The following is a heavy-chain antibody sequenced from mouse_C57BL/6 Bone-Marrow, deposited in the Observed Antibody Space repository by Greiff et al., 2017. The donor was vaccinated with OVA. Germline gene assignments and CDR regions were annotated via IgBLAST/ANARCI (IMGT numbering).Heavy chain of an antibody. CDR2: IHPNSGST. V-gene: IGHV1-64*01. J-gene: IGHJ2*01. CDR1: GYTFTSYW. CDR3: ARRFITTVVGFDY. D-gene: IGHD1-1*01. Sequence: QVQLKQPGAELVKPGASVKLSCKASGYTFTSYWMHWVKQRPGQGLEWIGMIHPNSGSTNYNEKFKSKATLTVDKSSSTAYMQLSSLTSEDSAVXYCARRFITTVVGFDYWGQGTTLTVSS.